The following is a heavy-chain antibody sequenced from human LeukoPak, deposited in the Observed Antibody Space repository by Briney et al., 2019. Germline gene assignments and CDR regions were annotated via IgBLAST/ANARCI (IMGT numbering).Heavy chain of an antibody. D-gene: IGHD3-22*01. CDR1: GFTFSSYW. Sequence: PGGSLRLSCAASGFTFSSYWMHWVRQAPGKGLVWVSRINSDGSSTSYADSVKGRFTISRDNAKNTLYPQMNSLRAEDTAVYYCARVLYDSSGFNAFDIWGQGTMVTVSS. CDR2: INSDGSST. J-gene: IGHJ3*02. CDR3: ARVLYDSSGFNAFDI. V-gene: IGHV3-74*01.